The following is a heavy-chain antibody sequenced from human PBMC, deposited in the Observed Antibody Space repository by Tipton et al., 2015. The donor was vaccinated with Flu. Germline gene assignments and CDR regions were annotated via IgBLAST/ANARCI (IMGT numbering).Heavy chain of an antibody. J-gene: IGHJ6*02. CDR3: ARELRFLEGSMDV. V-gene: IGHV4-59*02. D-gene: IGHD3-3*01. CDR2: IFYRGTT. CDR1: GGSVSSNY. Sequence: TLSLTCTVPGGSVSSNYWIWIRQFPGRGLEWIGFIFYRGTTNYNPSLKSRVSISSDTSKNEFSLKLTSVTAADTAVYYCARELRFLEGSMDVWGQGATVTVSS.